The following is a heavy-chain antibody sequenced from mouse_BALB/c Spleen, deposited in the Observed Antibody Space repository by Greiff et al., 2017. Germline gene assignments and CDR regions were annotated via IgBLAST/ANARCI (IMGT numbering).Heavy chain of an antibody. D-gene: IGHD1-2*01. J-gene: IGHJ4*01. Sequence: QVQLQQSGAELARPGASVKLSCKASGYTFTDYYINWVKQRTGQGLEWIGEIYPGSGNTYYNEKFKGKATRTADKSSSTAYMQLSSLTSEDSAVYFCARSGGYEGAMDYWGQGTSVTVSS. V-gene: IGHV1-77*01. CDR2: IYPGSGNT. CDR3: ARSGGYEGAMDY. CDR1: GYTFTDYY.